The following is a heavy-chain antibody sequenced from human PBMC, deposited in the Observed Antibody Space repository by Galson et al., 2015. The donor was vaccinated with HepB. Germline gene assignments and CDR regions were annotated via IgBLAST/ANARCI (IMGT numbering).Heavy chain of an antibody. V-gene: IGHV3-21*01. D-gene: IGHD6-13*01. CDR1: GFTFSSYS. CDR3: ARDRKPRTYFYSSPPTGMDV. J-gene: IGHJ6*02. CDR2: ISSSSSYI. Sequence: SLRLSCAASGFTFSSYSMNWVRQAPGKGLEWVSSISSSSSYIYYADSVKGRFTISRDNAKNSLYLQMNSLRAEDTAVYYCARDRKPRTYFYSSPPTGMDVWGQGTTVTVSS.